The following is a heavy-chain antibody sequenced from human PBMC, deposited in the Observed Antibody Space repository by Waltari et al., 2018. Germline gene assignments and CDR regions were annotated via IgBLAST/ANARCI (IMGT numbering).Heavy chain of an antibody. J-gene: IGHJ4*02. CDR2: INPNSGGT. CDR1: GYTSTGYQ. V-gene: IGHV1-2*02. CDR3: ARDLVVGSGDY. Sequence: QVHLVQSGAEVKKPGASVKVSCKASGYTSTGYQIHWVRQAPGQGLEWMGWINPNSGGTNYAQNLQGRVTITRDTSIRTAYMELSRLRSDDTAMYYCARDLVVGSGDYWGQGTLVTVSS. D-gene: IGHD1-26*01.